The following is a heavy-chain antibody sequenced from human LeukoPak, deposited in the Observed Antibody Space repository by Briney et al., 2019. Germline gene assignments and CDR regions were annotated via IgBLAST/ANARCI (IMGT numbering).Heavy chain of an antibody. J-gene: IGHJ6*02. CDR2: ITDSGSTI. Sequence: AGGSLRLSCAASGFTFRDYNMKWVRQAPGKGLEGVSYITDSGSTIHYADSVNGRFTISRDNAKNSLYLQMNSLRAEDSAVYYCARSIGLTGGGVDVWGRGTTVTVSS. V-gene: IGHV3-11*01. CDR1: GFTFRDYN. CDR3: ARSIGLTGGGVDV. D-gene: IGHD3-9*01.